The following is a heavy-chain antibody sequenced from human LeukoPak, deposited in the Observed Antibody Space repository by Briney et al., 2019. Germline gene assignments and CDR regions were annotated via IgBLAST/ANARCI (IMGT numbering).Heavy chain of an antibody. Sequence: GRSLRLSCAASGFTFSSYGMHWVRQAPGKGLEWVAVISYDGSNKYYADSVKGRFTISRDNSKNTLYLQMNSLRAEDTAVYYCAKDTVPHLKYSSSWYSGMDVWGQGTKVTVSS. V-gene: IGHV3-30*18. CDR1: GFTFSSYG. J-gene: IGHJ6*02. D-gene: IGHD6-13*01. CDR2: ISYDGSNK. CDR3: AKDTVPHLKYSSSWYSGMDV.